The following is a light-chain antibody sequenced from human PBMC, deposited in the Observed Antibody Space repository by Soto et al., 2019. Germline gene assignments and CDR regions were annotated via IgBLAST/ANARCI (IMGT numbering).Light chain of an antibody. CDR1: QSVSSN. J-gene: IGKJ5*01. CDR3: QQYNNWPATT. CDR2: GAS. Sequence: EIVMTQSPATLSVSPGERATLSCRASQSVSSNLAWYQQKPGQAPRLLIYGASTWATGIPARFSGSGSGTEFTLTISSLQSEDFAVYYCQQYNNWPATTFGQGTRLEIK. V-gene: IGKV3D-15*01.